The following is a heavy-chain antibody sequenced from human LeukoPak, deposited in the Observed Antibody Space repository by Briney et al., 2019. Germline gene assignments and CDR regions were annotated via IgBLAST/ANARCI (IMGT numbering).Heavy chain of an antibody. CDR1: VGSVSSVSYC. Sequence: LETLSLTCTVSVGSVSSVSYCCSWFRQPGGEGLGWTGYIYYSGAPTYNSSHKSRVTISIVTSKNQYSLRLISVTAADTAVYFWARGGGLDVWGQGATVTVSS. D-gene: IGHD3-16*01. CDR3: ARGGGLDV. V-gene: IGHV4-61*01. CDR2: IYYSGAP. J-gene: IGHJ6*02.